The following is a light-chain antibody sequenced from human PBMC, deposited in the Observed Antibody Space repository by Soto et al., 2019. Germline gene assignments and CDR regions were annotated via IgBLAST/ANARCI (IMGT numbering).Light chain of an antibody. V-gene: IGLV2-14*01. CDR1: SSDVGSYKH. CDR2: EVS. Sequence: QSVLTQTASVSGSPGKSITISCTGTSSDVGSYKHVSWYQQYPGKAPKLMIYEVSNRPSGISIRFSGSKSGNTASLTISGLQAEDEADYYCSSHTSSNTLVFGTGTKVTVL. J-gene: IGLJ1*01. CDR3: SSHTSSNTLV.